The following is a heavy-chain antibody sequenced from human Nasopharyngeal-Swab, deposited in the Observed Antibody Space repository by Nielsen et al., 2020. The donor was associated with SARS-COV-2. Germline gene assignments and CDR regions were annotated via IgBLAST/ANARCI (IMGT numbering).Heavy chain of an antibody. CDR3: ARDLGYAFTGRGVNWFDP. CDR2: IYYSGST. V-gene: IGHV4-39*07. D-gene: IGHD2-8*02. CDR1: GGSISSNSYY. J-gene: IGHJ5*02. Sequence: SETLSLTCIVSGGSISSNSYYWGWIRQPPGKGLEWIGNIYYSGSTYYKPSLNSRVTITLDTSKNQFFLRLSSVTAADTAVYYCARDLGYAFTGRGVNWFDPWGQGTLVTVSS.